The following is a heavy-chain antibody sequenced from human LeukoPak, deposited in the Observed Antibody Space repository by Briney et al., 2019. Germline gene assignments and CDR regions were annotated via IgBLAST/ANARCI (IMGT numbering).Heavy chain of an antibody. CDR2: ISWNGGST. Sequence: GGSLRLSCAGSRFTFDDFGMSWVRQAPGKGLEWVAGISWNGGSTGYADSVKGRFTISRDNAKNSLYLQMNSLRAEDTALYHCARDLREVRGAYYYYYMDVWGKGTTVTISS. CDR1: RFTFDDFG. J-gene: IGHJ6*03. D-gene: IGHD3-10*01. V-gene: IGHV3-20*01. CDR3: ARDLREVRGAYYYYYMDV.